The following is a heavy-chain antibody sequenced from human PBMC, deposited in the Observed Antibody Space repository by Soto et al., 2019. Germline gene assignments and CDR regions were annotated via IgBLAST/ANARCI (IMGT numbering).Heavy chain of an antibody. J-gene: IGHJ4*02. CDR1: GYSFTSYW. CDR3: ARHRNYDILTGHPDY. V-gene: IGHV5-51*01. CDR2: IYPGDSDT. D-gene: IGHD3-9*01. Sequence: GEALKISCKGSGYSFTSYWIGWVRQMPWKGLEWMGIIYPGDSDTRYSPSFPGQVTISADKSIRTAYLQWSSLKASDTAVYYCARHRNYDILTGHPDYWGQGTLVTVSS.